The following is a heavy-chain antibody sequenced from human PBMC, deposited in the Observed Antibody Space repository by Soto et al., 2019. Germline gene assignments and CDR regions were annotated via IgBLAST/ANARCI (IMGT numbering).Heavy chain of an antibody. Sequence: PGGSLRLSCAASGFTFSSYAMSWVRQAPGKGLEWVSAISGSGGSTYYAVSVKGRFTISRDNSKNTLYLQMNSLRAEDTAVYYCATYGGNSAWFDPWGQGTMVTVSS. D-gene: IGHD2-21*02. CDR1: GFTFSSYA. CDR2: ISGSGGST. J-gene: IGHJ5*02. CDR3: ATYGGNSAWFDP. V-gene: IGHV3-23*01.